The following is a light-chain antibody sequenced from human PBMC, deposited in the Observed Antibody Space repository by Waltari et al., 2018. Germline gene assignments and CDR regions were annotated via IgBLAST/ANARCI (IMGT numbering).Light chain of an antibody. CDR2: KVS. Sequence: DVVMTQSPLSLPVTLGQPASISCKSSQSLVHSDGKTYLNWFQQGPGQSPRRLIYKVSNRDSGFPDIFSGSGSGTDFTLKISRVEAEDVGVYYCMQGTHWPPWTFGQGTKVEIK. CDR3: MQGTHWPPWT. CDR1: QSLVHSDGKTY. V-gene: IGKV2-30*02. J-gene: IGKJ1*01.